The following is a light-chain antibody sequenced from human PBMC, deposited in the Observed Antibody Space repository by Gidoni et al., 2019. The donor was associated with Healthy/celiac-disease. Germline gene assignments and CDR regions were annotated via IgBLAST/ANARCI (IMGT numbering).Light chain of an antibody. CDR3: QQYNNWPPRT. Sequence: ELLMTQLPATLSVSPGERATRSCRASQSVSSNLAWYQQKPGQAPRLLIYGASTRATGIPARFSGSGSGTEFTLTISSLQSEDFAVYYCQQYNNWPPRTFGQGTKVEIK. J-gene: IGKJ1*01. CDR1: QSVSSN. V-gene: IGKV3-15*01. CDR2: GAS.